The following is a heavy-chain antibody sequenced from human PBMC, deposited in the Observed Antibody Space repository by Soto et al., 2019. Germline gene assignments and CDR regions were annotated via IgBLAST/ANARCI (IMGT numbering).Heavy chain of an antibody. V-gene: IGHV4-31*03. CDR1: GGSISSGGYY. Sequence: PSETLSLTCTVSGGSISSGGYYWSWIRQHPGKGLEWIGYIYYSGSTYYNPSLKSRVTISVDTSKNQFSLKLSSVTAADTAVYYCARDYGSGSYYKAGWFDPWGQGTLVTV. D-gene: IGHD3-10*01. J-gene: IGHJ5*02. CDR2: IYYSGST. CDR3: ARDYGSGSYYKAGWFDP.